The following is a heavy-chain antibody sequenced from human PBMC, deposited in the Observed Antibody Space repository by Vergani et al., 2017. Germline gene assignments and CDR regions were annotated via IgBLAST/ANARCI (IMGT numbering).Heavy chain of an antibody. V-gene: IGHV3-74*01. Sequence: EVQLVESGGGLVQPGGSLRLSCAASGFTFSRHWMHWVRQAPGKGLVWVSRVNPEGTNTPYADSVKGRFTISRDNAKNTLYLQMNSLRAEDTAVYYCARDWLEFNEVFDYWGQGTLVTVSS. CDR2: VNPEGTNT. J-gene: IGHJ4*02. CDR3: ARDWLEFNEVFDY. CDR1: GFTFSRHW. D-gene: IGHD3-3*01.